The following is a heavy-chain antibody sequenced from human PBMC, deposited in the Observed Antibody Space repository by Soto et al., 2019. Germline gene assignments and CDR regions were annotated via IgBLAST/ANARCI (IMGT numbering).Heavy chain of an antibody. CDR2: IYYSGST. D-gene: IGHD6-13*01. Sequence: QVQLQESGPGLVKPSETLSLTCTVSGGSISSYYWSWIRQPPGKGLEWIGYIYYSGSTNYNPSLKSRVTISADTSKNQCHLRLRSVTAADTAVYYCARQALSSVTAAGSIDKWCQGTLLTVSS. J-gene: IGHJ4*02. CDR1: GGSISSYY. V-gene: IGHV4-59*08. CDR3: ARQALSSVTAAGSIDK.